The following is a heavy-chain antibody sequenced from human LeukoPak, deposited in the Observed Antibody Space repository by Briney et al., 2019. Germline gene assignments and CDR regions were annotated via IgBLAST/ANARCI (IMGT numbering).Heavy chain of an antibody. CDR3: ARDDSSGYFDY. CDR1: GFTFSSYS. Sequence: PGGSLRPSCAASGFTFSSYSMNWVRQAPGKGLEWVSSISSSSSYIYYADSVRGRFTISRDNAKNSLYLQMNSLRAEDTAVYYCARDDSSGYFDYWGQGTLVTVSS. CDR2: ISSSSSYI. V-gene: IGHV3-21*01. D-gene: IGHD3-22*01. J-gene: IGHJ4*02.